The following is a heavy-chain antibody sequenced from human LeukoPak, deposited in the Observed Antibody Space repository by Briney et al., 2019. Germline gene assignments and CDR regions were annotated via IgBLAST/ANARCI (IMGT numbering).Heavy chain of an antibody. CDR3: ASAGGDSRSPLPFYY. Sequence: GGSLRLSCAASGFTFSTTAMGWVRQAPGKGLEWLSVISGSGDNTVMSGSGENTYYADSVKGRFTISRDNSKNMLYLQMNSLRVEDTAVYYCASAGGDSRSPLPFYYWGQGTLVTVSS. CDR1: GFTFSTTA. V-gene: IGHV3-23*01. CDR2: ISGSGDNTVMSGSGENT. J-gene: IGHJ4*02. D-gene: IGHD3-22*01.